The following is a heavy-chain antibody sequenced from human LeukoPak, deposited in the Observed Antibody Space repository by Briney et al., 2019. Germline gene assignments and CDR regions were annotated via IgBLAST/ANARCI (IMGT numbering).Heavy chain of an antibody. CDR1: GYTLTELS. V-gene: IGHV1-24*01. J-gene: IGHJ4*02. CDR3: ATVTMVRGVILFDY. D-gene: IGHD3-10*01. CDR2: FDPEDGET. Sequence: ASVKVSCKVSGYTLTELSMHWVRQAPGIGLEWMGGFDPEDGETIYAQKFQGRVTMTEDTSTDTAYMELSSLRSEDTAVYYCATVTMVRGVILFDYWGQGTLVTVSS.